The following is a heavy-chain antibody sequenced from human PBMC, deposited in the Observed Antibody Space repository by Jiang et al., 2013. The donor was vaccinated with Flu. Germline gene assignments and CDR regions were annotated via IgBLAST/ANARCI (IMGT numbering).Heavy chain of an antibody. CDR3: ARHQLNTNGWYVAFDV. J-gene: IGHJ3*01. CDR2: MSYMGTP. Sequence: KPSETLSLTCTVSGDSVTSHYWSWIRQPPGKGPEWIAYMSYMGTPITTPPSESRVTISLDTSKNQFSLKLSSMTAADTAVYYCARHQLNTNGWYVAFDVWGQGTMVTVSS. CDR1: GDSVTSHY. V-gene: IGHV4-59*08. D-gene: IGHD6-19*01.